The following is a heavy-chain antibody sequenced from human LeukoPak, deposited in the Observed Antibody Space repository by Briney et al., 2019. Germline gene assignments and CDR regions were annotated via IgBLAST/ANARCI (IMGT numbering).Heavy chain of an antibody. V-gene: IGHV3-23*01. CDR2: ISGSGGST. D-gene: IGHD3-22*01. Sequence: GGSLRLSCAASGFTFSNTWMSWVRQAPGKGLEWVSTISGSGGSTYYADSVKGRFTISRDNSKNTLYLQMNSLRAEDTAVYYCAKGDSSGYYSSFDYWGQGTLVTVSS. J-gene: IGHJ4*02. CDR3: AKGDSSGYYSSFDY. CDR1: GFTFSNTW.